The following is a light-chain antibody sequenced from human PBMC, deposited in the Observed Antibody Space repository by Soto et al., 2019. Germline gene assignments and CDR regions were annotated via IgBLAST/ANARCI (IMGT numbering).Light chain of an antibody. J-gene: IGKJ1*01. V-gene: IGKV1-5*01. CDR3: QQYTNTNNPWM. CDR2: DAS. CDR1: QTISTW. Sequence: DIQMTQSPSTLSASVGDRFTITCRASQTISTWMAWYQQKPGKAPXXLXXDASTLQSGVASRFSGSGSGTEFTLIISGLQPDDSATYYCQQYTNTNNPWMFGQGTKVDIK.